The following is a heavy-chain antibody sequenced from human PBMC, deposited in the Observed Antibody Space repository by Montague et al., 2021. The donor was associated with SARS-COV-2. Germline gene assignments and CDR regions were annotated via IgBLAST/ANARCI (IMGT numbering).Heavy chain of an antibody. J-gene: IGHJ6*02. CDR1: GGSISSGGYY. D-gene: IGHD3-9*01. Sequence: TLSLTCTVSGGSISSGGYYWSWIRQHPGKGLEWIGYIYYSGSTYYNPSLKSRVTISVDTSKNQFSLKLSSVTAADTAVYYCARQPVLRYFDWLSAAYGMDVWGQGTTVTVSS. V-gene: IGHV4-31*03. CDR3: ARQPVLRYFDWLSAAYGMDV. CDR2: IYYSGST.